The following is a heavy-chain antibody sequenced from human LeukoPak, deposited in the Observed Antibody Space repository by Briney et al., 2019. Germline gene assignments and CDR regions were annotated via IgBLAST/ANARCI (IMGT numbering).Heavy chain of an antibody. Sequence: ASVKVSCKASGYTFTGYYMHWVRQAPGQGLEWMGWISAYNGNTKYAQKLQGRVTLTTVTMTTDTSTSTAYMELRSLRSDDTAVYYCARGGRIESRPKYFDYWGQGTLVTVSS. CDR1: GYTFTGYY. CDR3: ARGGRIESRPKYFDY. J-gene: IGHJ4*02. V-gene: IGHV1-18*04. D-gene: IGHD6-6*01. CDR2: ISAYNGNT.